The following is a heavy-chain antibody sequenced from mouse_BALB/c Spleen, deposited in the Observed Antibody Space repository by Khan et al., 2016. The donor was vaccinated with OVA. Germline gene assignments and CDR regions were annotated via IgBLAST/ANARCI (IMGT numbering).Heavy chain of an antibody. J-gene: IGHJ1*01. D-gene: IGHD2-1*01. CDR3: ARSGGNFHWYFDV. Sequence: EVELVESGGGLVQPGGSRKLSCAASGFTFSSFGMHWVRQAPKQGLEWVAYMSSGSSTIYYVDTVKGRFTISRDNPKNTLFLQMTSLRSADTAMYYGARSGGNFHWYFDVWGAGTSVTVSS. CDR2: MSSGSSTI. V-gene: IGHV5-17*02. CDR1: GFTFSSFG.